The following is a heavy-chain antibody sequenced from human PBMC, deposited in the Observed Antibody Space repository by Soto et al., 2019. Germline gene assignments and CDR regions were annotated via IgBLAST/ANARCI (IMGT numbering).Heavy chain of an antibody. J-gene: IGHJ4*02. CDR3: SSLGSPYDY. Sequence: GGSLRLSCAASGSTVSSNYMSWVRPAAGKGLEWGSVIYSGCNTYYADSVKGRFTISRDNSKNTLYLQMNRLRVEDTAVYYCSSLGSPYDYWGQGTLVTVSS. CDR2: IYSGCNT. CDR1: GSTVSSNY. V-gene: IGHV3-53*01. D-gene: IGHD6-6*01.